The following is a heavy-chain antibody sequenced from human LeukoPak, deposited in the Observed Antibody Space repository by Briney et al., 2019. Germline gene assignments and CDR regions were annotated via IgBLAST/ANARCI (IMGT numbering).Heavy chain of an antibody. V-gene: IGHV4-39*01. J-gene: IGHJ3*02. D-gene: IGHD3-10*01. CDR1: GCSINSSIYY. CDR3: ARRFAPSRNDAFDI. Sequence: SETLSLTCTVSGCSINSSIYYWGWIRQPPGKGLEWIGTIYYSGSTYYNPSLKSRVTISVDTSKNQFSLKLSSVTASDTAVYYCARRFAPSRNDAFDIWGQGTIVTVSS. CDR2: IYYSGST.